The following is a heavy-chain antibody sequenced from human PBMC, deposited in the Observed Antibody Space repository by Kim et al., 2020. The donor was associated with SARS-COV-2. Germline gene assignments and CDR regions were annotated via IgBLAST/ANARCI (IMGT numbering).Heavy chain of an antibody. J-gene: IGHJ4*02. V-gene: IGHV4-59*01. CDR2: IYYSGST. CDR1: GGSISSYY. D-gene: IGHD6-13*01. CDR3: ARGGSSLGY. Sequence: SETLSLTCTVSGGSISSYYWSWIRQPPGKGLEWIGYIYYSGSTNYNPSLKSRVTISVDTSKNQFSLKLSSVTAADTAVYYCARGGSSLGYWGQGTLVTVSS.